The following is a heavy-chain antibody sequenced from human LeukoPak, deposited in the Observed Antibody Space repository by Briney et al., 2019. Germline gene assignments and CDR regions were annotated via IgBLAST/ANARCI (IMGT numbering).Heavy chain of an antibody. D-gene: IGHD6-13*01. V-gene: IGHV3-23*01. CDR1: GFTFSSYA. Sequence: PSGGSLRLSCAASGFTFSSYAMSWVRQAPGKGLEWVSAISGSGGSTYYADSVKGRFTISRDNSKNTLYLQMNSLRAKDTAVYYCAKDRIAAADHPYYFDYRGQGTLVTVSS. J-gene: IGHJ4*02. CDR3: AKDRIAAADHPYYFDY. CDR2: ISGSGGST.